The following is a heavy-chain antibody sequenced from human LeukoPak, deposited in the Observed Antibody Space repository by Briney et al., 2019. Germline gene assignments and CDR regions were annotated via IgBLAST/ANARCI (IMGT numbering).Heavy chain of an antibody. D-gene: IGHD6-19*01. V-gene: IGHV3-21*01. CDR1: GFTFSSYS. CDR2: ISRSSSYI. CDR3: ARVGSGWSPIDY. J-gene: IGHJ4*02. Sequence: GGSLRLSCAASGFTFSSYSMNWVRQAPGKGLEWVSSISRSSSYIYYADSVKGRFTISRDNAKNSLYLQMNSLRAEDTAVYYCARVGSGWSPIDYWGQGTLVTVSS.